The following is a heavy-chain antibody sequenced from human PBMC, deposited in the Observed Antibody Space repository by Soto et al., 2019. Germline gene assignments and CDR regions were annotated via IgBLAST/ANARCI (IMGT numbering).Heavy chain of an antibody. CDR2: ITGSGDLT. J-gene: IGHJ6*02. D-gene: IGHD3-3*01. CDR3: ARDFGTYTRYYFHALDV. Sequence: GGSLRLSCAAPGSTFSSYTFHWVRQAPGKGLEWVSCITGSGDLTHYAESVQGRFTISRDQSRNMLYLQMNSLRAEDTAIYYCARDFGTYTRYYFHALDVWGQGTTVTVSS. CDR1: GSTFSSYT. V-gene: IGHV3-23*01.